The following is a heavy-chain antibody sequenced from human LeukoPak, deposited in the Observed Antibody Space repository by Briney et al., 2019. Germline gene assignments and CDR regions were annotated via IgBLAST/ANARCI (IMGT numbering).Heavy chain of an antibody. CDR1: GYTFTSYG. J-gene: IGHJ4*02. CDR2: ISAYNGNT. D-gene: IGHD2-15*01. CDR3: ARAFGCSGGSCYADY. Sequence: GASVKGSCKASGYTFTSYGISWVRQAPGQGLEWMGWISAYNGNTNYAQKLQGRVTMTTDTSTSTAYMELRSLRSDDTAVYYCARAFGCSGGSCYADYWGQGTLVTVSS. V-gene: IGHV1-18*01.